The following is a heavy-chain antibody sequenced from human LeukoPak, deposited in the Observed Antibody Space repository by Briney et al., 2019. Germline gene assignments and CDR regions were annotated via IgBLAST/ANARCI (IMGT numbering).Heavy chain of an antibody. D-gene: IGHD3-10*01. V-gene: IGHV3-74*01. Sequence: PGGSLRLSCAASGFTFSAYSMNWVRQAPGKGLVWVTRINSDGSSTSYADSVKGRFTISRDNTRSTLYLQMNSLRAEDTGVYYCARGAGGPRDYWGQGTLVTVSS. CDR3: ARGAGGPRDY. CDR1: GFTFSAYS. CDR2: INSDGSST. J-gene: IGHJ4*02.